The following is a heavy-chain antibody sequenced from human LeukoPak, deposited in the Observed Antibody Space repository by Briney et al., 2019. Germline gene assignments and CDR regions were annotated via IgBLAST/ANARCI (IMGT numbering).Heavy chain of an antibody. Sequence: PSETLSLTCTVSGGSISSYYWSWIRQPPGKGLEWIGYIYYSGSTNYNPSLKSRVTISVDTSKNQFSLKLSSVTAADTAVHYCARLVRGVMDYWGQGTLVTVSS. J-gene: IGHJ4*02. V-gene: IGHV4-59*01. D-gene: IGHD3-10*01. CDR3: ARLVRGVMDY. CDR2: IYYSGST. CDR1: GGSISSYY.